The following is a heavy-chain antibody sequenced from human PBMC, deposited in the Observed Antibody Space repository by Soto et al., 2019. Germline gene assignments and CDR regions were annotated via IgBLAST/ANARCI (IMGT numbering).Heavy chain of an antibody. CDR3: ARGYSITIFGVVWADNWFDP. J-gene: IGHJ5*02. CDR1: GYTFTGYY. CDR2: INPNSGGT. V-gene: IGHV1-2*04. Sequence: GASVKVSCKASGYTFTGYYMHWVRQAPGQGLEWMGWINPNSGGTNYAQKFQGWVTMTRDTSISTAYMELSRLRSDDTAVYYCARGYSITIFGVVWADNWFDPWGQGTLVTVSS. D-gene: IGHD3-3*01.